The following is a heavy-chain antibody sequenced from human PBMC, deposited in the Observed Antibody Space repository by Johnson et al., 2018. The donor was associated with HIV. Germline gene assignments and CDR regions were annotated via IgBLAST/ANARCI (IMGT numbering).Heavy chain of an antibody. J-gene: IGHJ3*02. D-gene: IGHD7-27*01. Sequence: QVQLVESGGGVVQPGGSLRLTCKASGFSFSNYAIHWVRQAPGKGLEWVTFIQFDGSHKYAADFVKGRFTISRDTSKNTLYLQMNSLRAEDTAVYYCAKDYPTSNWAVPDAFDIWGQGTMVTVSS. CDR1: GFSFSNYA. CDR2: IQFDGSHK. CDR3: AKDYPTSNWAVPDAFDI. V-gene: IGHV3-30*02.